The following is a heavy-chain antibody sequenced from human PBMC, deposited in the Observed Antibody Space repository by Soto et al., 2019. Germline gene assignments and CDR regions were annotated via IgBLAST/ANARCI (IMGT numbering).Heavy chain of an antibody. CDR3: ARRAGYCSGGSCYRWFDP. CDR1: GGSISSSSYY. J-gene: IGHJ5*02. D-gene: IGHD2-15*01. Sequence: QLQLQESGPGLVKPSETLSLTCTVSGGSISSSSYYWGWIRQPPGKGLEWIGSIYYSGSTYYNPSLKSRVTISVDTSKNQFSLKLSSVTAADTAVYYCARRAGYCSGGSCYRWFDPWGQGTLVTVSS. V-gene: IGHV4-39*01. CDR2: IYYSGST.